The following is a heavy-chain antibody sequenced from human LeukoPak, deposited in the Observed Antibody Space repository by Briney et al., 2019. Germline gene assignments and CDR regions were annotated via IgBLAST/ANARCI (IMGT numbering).Heavy chain of an antibody. V-gene: IGHV4-34*01. J-gene: IGHJ4*02. Sequence: PSETLSLTCAVYGASVRSYYWGWVSQPPGKGLGWVGDINHSGSTNYIPSLKSRVTISVDTSKSEFCLKPSSVTAADTAVYYCARAGSGCYRGSDYWGQGTLVTVSS. CDR1: GASVRSYY. CDR3: ARAGSGCYRGSDY. CDR2: INHSGST. D-gene: IGHD6-19*01.